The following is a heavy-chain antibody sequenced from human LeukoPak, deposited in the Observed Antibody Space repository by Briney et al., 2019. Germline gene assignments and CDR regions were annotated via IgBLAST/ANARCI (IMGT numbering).Heavy chain of an antibody. CDR2: INPSGGST. V-gene: IGHV1-46*01. J-gene: IGHJ6*02. CDR3: ATALPRTQQLVRSGNYYYGLDV. D-gene: IGHD6-13*01. Sequence: ASVKVSCKASGYTFTSYYMHWVRQAPGQGLEWMGIINPSGGSTSYAQKFQGRVTMSRDTSTSTVYMELSSLRSEDTAVYYCATALPRTQQLVRSGNYYYGLDVWGRGTTVTVSS. CDR1: GYTFTSYY.